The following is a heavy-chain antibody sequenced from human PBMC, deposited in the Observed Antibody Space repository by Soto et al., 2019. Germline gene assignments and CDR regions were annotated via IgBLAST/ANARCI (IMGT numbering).Heavy chain of an antibody. Sequence: EVQLVESGGGLVQSGGSLRLSCAASGFTFSSYSMNWVRQAPGKGLECVSYISSSSSTIYYADSVKGRFTISRDNAKNSLYLQMNSLRAEDTAVYYCARVRGGYSGYDDYWGQGTLFTVST. CDR2: ISSSSSTI. V-gene: IGHV3-48*01. D-gene: IGHD5-12*01. CDR1: GFTFSSYS. J-gene: IGHJ4*02. CDR3: ARVRGGYSGYDDY.